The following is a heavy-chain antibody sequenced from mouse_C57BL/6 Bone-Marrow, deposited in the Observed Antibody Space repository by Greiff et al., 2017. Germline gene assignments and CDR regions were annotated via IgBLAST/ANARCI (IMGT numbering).Heavy chain of an antibody. V-gene: IGHV1-42*01. CDR1: GYSFTGYY. D-gene: IGHD1-1*01. Sequence: EVQLQQSGPELVKPGASVKISCKASGYSFTGYYMNWVKQSPEKSLEWIGEINPSTGGTTYNQKFKAKATLNVDKSSSTAYMQLKSLTSEDSAVYYCARGTVVEVDYWGQGTSVTVSS. CDR3: ARGTVVEVDY. CDR2: INPSTGGT. J-gene: IGHJ4*01.